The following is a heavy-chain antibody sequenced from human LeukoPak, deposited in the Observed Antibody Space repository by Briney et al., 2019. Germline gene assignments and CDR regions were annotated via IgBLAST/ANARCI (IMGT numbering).Heavy chain of an antibody. J-gene: IGHJ4*02. V-gene: IGHV3-21*01. CDR3: ARGPSGWEAATLYYFDY. CDR1: GFTFSSYS. D-gene: IGHD2-15*01. CDR2: ISSSSSYI. Sequence: SLRLSCAASGFTFSSYSMNWVRQAPGKGLEWVSSISSSSSYIYYADSVKGRFTISRDNAKNSLYLQMNSLRAEDTAVYYCARGPSGWEAATLYYFDYWGQGTLVTVSS.